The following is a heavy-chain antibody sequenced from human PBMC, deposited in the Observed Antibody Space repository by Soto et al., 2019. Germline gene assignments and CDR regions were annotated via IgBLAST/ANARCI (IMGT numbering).Heavy chain of an antibody. J-gene: IGHJ4*02. CDR3: ARGWGSKWYYFDS. V-gene: IGHV4-59*01. D-gene: IGHD3-16*01. Sequence: SETLSLTCTVSGVSSTSFYRSWIRQSPGKGLEWIGYIFDNGDVKYNPSLMSRLTMSIDMSKNEFSLRLKSVTAADTAMYYCARGWGSKWYYFDSWGEGTLVTVSS. CDR1: GVSSTSFY. CDR2: IFDNGDV.